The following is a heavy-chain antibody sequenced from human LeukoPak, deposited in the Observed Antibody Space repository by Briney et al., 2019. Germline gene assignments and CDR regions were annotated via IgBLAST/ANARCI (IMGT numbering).Heavy chain of an antibody. D-gene: IGHD3-22*01. Sequence: GRSLRLSCAASGFTFSSYAMSWVRQAPGKGLEWVSAISGSGGSTYYADSVKGRFTISRDNSKNTLYLQMNSLRAEDTAVYYCAKDTTLGSIVVVITGFDYWGQGTLVTVSS. CDR1: GFTFSSYA. J-gene: IGHJ4*02. V-gene: IGHV3-23*01. CDR3: AKDTTLGSIVVVITGFDY. CDR2: ISGSGGST.